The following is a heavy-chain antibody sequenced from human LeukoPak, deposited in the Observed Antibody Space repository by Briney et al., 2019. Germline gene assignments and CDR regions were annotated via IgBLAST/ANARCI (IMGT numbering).Heavy chain of an antibody. J-gene: IGHJ4*02. CDR2: ISHDGSNK. V-gene: IGHV3-30-3*01. D-gene: IGHD1-1*01. CDR3: ASGRRPFDF. CDR1: GFTFKNYA. Sequence: GGSLTLSCGASGFTFKNYAIHWVRQAPGKGLEWVAAISHDGSNKYYADSVKGRLTISRDNSKNMLYLQMNSLRPEDTAVYYCASGRRPFDFWGQGTLVTVS.